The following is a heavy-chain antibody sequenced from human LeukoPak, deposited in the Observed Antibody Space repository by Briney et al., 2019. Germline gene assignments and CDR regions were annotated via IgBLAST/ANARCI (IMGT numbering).Heavy chain of an antibody. D-gene: IGHD3-3*01. CDR1: GGSISSYY. CDR3: ARVLRLGINYYFDY. V-gene: IGHV4-4*07. Sequence: SETLSLTCTVSGGSISSYYWSWIRQPAGKGLEWIGRIYTSGSTNYNPSLKSRVTMSVDTSKNQFSLKLSSVTAADTAVYCCARVLRLGINYYFDYWGQGTLVTVSS. J-gene: IGHJ4*02. CDR2: IYTSGST.